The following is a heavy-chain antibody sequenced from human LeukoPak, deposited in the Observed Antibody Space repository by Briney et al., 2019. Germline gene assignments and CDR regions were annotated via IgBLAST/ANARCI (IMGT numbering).Heavy chain of an antibody. Sequence: GGSLRLSCAASGFTFSSYAMHWVRQAPGKGLEWVAVISYDGSNKYYADSVKGRFTISRDNAKNSLYLQMNSLRDEDTAVYYCARDLAYCGGDCSSEPLDYWGQGTLVTVSS. V-gene: IGHV3-30-3*01. J-gene: IGHJ4*02. CDR1: GFTFSSYA. CDR2: ISYDGSNK. D-gene: IGHD2-21*02. CDR3: ARDLAYCGGDCSSEPLDY.